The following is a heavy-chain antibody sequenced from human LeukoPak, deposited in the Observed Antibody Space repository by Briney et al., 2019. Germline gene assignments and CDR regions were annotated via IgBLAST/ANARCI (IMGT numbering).Heavy chain of an antibody. CDR1: GYTFTSYA. CDR2: ISAYNGNT. J-gene: IGHJ4*02. Sequence: ASVKVSCKASGYTFTSYAMHWVRQAPGQGLEWMGWISAYNGNTNYAQKLQGRVTMTTDTSTSTAYMELRSLRSDDTAVYYCARELRITMVRGVSPAFDYWGQGTLVTVSS. V-gene: IGHV1-18*01. CDR3: ARELRITMVRGVSPAFDY. D-gene: IGHD3-10*01.